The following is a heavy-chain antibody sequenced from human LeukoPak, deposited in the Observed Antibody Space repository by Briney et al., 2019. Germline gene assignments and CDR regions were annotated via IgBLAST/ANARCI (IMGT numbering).Heavy chain of an antibody. CDR3: AKDHDFGDYGWSFDV. D-gene: IGHD4-17*01. V-gene: IGHV3-9*01. CDR2: ISWNSDKI. J-gene: IGHJ3*01. Sequence: GRSLRLSCAASGFIFSDYAMHWVRQAPGKGLEWVSGISWNSDKIGYADSAKGRFTISRDNAKNSLYLQMNGLRPDDTAMYYCAKDHDFGDYGWSFDVWGQGTMVTVSS. CDR1: GFIFSDYA.